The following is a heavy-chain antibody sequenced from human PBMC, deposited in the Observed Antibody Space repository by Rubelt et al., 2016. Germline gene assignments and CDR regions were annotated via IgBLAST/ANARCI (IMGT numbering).Heavy chain of an antibody. CDR2: INPNSDGT. Sequence: QVQLVQSGAEVKKPGASVKVSCKASGYTFTGYYMHWVRQAPGQGLEWMGWINPNSDGTNYAQRFQGRVTMTRDTSTSTAYMELSGLTSDDTAVYYCARAGSAAFDWGPGTMVTVS. D-gene: IGHD2-15*01. CDR1: GYTFTGYY. CDR3: ARAGSAAFD. J-gene: IGHJ3*01. V-gene: IGHV1-2*02.